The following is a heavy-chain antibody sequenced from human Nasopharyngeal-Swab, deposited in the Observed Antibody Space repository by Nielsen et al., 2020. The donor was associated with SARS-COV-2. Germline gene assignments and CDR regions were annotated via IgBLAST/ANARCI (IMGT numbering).Heavy chain of an antibody. V-gene: IGHV3-21*01. J-gene: IGHJ6*02. D-gene: IGHD3-3*01. Sequence: GSLRLSCAASGFTFRDYRMNWVRQAPGKGLEWVSSIGRYGTDIFHADSVKGRFSVFRDAANKSIYLQMRSLRAEDTAVYYCARGSVFGVANGMDVWGQGTTVTVSS. CDR1: GFTFRDYR. CDR3: ARGSVFGVANGMDV. CDR2: IGRYGTDI.